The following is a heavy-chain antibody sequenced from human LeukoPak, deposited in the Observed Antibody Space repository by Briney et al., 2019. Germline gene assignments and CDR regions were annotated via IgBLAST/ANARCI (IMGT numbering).Heavy chain of an antibody. J-gene: IGHJ4*02. D-gene: IGHD3-22*01. CDR3: ASHGSMISD. CDR2: INHSGST. V-gene: IGHV4-39*07. CDR1: GGSISSGGYY. Sequence: PSETLSLTCTVSGGSISSGGYYWSWIRQPPGKGLEWIGEINHSGSTNYNPSPKSRVTISVDTSKNQFSLKLSSVTAADTAVYYCASHGSMISDWGQGTLVTVSS.